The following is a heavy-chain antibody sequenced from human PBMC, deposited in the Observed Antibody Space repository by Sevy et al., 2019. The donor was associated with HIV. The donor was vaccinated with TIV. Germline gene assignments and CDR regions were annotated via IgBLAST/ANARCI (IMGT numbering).Heavy chain of an antibody. CDR3: AKDGDYDILTGYYKYDYFDY. CDR2: ISYDGSNK. D-gene: IGHD3-9*01. V-gene: IGHV3-30*18. CDR1: GFTFSSYG. J-gene: IGHJ4*02. Sequence: GGSLRLSCAASGFTFSSYGMHWVRQAPGKGLEWVTVISYDGSNKYYADSVKGRFTISRDNSKNTQYLQMNSLGAEDRAVDYCAKDGDYDILTGYYKYDYFDYWGQGTLVTVSS.